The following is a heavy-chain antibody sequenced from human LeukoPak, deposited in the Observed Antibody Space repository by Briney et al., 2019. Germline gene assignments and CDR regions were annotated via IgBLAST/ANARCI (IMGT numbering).Heavy chain of an antibody. CDR2: FSSSSGYI. D-gene: IGHD6-19*01. Sequence: GGSLSFSCAASGFTFSSYSMKRVRQAPGKGLEWVSSFSSSSGYIYYADSVKGRFTISRDNAKNSLYLQMNSLRAEDTAVYYCARDSGTSYSSGWYDYWGQGTLVTVSS. CDR3: ARDSGTSYSSGWYDY. V-gene: IGHV3-21*01. J-gene: IGHJ4*02. CDR1: GFTFSSYS.